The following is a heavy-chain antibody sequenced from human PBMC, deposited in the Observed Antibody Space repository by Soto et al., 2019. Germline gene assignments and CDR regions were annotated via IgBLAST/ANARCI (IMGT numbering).Heavy chain of an antibody. V-gene: IGHV4-31*03. CDR3: ASSYDFWSPGEFDP. CDR1: GGSISSGGYY. J-gene: IGHJ5*02. D-gene: IGHD3-3*01. Sequence: QVQLQESGPGLVKPSQTLSLTCTVSGGSISSGGYYWSWISQHPGKGLEWIGYIYYSGSTYYNPSIKSRVTISVDTSKNQFSLKLSSVTAADTAVYYCASSYDFWSPGEFDPWGQGTLVTVSS. CDR2: IYYSGST.